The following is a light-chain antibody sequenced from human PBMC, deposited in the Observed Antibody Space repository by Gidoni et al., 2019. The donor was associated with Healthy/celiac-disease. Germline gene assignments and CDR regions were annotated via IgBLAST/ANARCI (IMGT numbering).Light chain of an antibody. CDR1: QSISSY. CDR3: QQSYSTPRT. V-gene: IGKV1-39*01. CDR2: AAS. J-gene: IGKJ4*01. Sequence: DIQMTQSPSSLSASVGDRVTITCRASQSISSYLNWYLKKPGKAPKLLIYAASSLQSGVPSRFSGSGSVTDFTLTISSLQPEDFATYYCQQSYSTPRTFGGGTKVEIK.